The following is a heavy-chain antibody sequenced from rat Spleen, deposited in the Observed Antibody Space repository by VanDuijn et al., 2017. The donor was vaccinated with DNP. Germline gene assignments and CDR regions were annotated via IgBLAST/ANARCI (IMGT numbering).Heavy chain of an antibody. D-gene: IGHD1-10*01. Sequence: EVQLVESGGGLVQPGRSLKLSCAASGFTFSNSYMAWVRQAPKKGLEWVATISTSGTRTYYPDSVKGRFTISRDNAEDSLYLQMNSLKSEDTATYYCARHTLDNSFAMDVWGQGTSITVSS. V-gene: IGHV5-25*01. CDR1: GFTFSNSY. J-gene: IGHJ4*01. CDR2: ISTSGTRT. CDR3: ARHTLDNSFAMDV.